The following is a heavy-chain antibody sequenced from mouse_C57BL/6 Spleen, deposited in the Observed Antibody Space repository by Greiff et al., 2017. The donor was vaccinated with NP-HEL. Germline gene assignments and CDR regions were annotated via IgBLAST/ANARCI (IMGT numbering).Heavy chain of an antibody. CDR3: ARGGLDWYFDV. Sequence: QVQLKQPGAELVKPGASVKLSCKASGYTFTSYWMHWVKQRPGQGLEWIGMIHPNSGSTNYNEKFKSKATLTVDKSSSTAYMQLSSLTSEDSAVYYCARGGLDWYFDVWGTGTTVTVSS. D-gene: IGHD2-4*01. CDR1: GYTFTSYW. J-gene: IGHJ1*03. V-gene: IGHV1-64*01. CDR2: IHPNSGST.